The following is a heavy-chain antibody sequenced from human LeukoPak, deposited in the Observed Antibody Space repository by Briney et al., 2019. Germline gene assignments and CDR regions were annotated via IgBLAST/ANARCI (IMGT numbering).Heavy chain of an antibody. Sequence: SGPALVKPTQTLTXTCTFSGFSLSTSGLSVSWIPQPPGKALEWLALIDWDDDKYYSTSLKTRLTISKDTSKNQVVLTMTNMDPVDTATYYCARIRYYYDSSGHFDYWGQGTLVTVSS. CDR3: ARIRYYYDSSGHFDY. V-gene: IGHV2-70*01. CDR1: GFSLSTSGLS. D-gene: IGHD3-22*01. CDR2: IDWDDDK. J-gene: IGHJ4*02.